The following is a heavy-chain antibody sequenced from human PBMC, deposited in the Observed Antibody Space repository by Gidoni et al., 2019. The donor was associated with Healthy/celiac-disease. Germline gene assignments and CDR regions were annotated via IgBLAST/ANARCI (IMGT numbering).Heavy chain of an antibody. J-gene: IGHJ4*02. CDR2: IYSGGST. CDR1: GFTVSSNY. CDR3: ASIAYSWRGAFDY. Sequence: EVQLVESGGGLVQPGGSLRLSCAAPGFTVSSNYMSWVRQAPGQGLEWVSVIYSGGSTYYADSVKGRFTISRDNSKNTLYLQMNSLRAEDTAVYYCASIAYSWRGAFDYWGQGTLVTVSS. D-gene: IGHD5-18*01. V-gene: IGHV3-66*01.